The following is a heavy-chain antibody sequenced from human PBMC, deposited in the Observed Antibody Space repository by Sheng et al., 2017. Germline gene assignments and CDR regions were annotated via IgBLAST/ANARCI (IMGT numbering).Heavy chain of an antibody. CDR3: ARDIGTYYYDSSGYYALGY. V-gene: IGHV3-30*04. J-gene: IGHJ4*02. D-gene: IGHD3-22*01. CDR2: ISYDGSNK. Sequence: QVQLVESGGGVVQPGRSLRLSCAASGFTFSSYAMHWVRQAPGKGLEWVAVISYDGSNKYYADSVKGRFTISRDNSKNTLYLQMNSLRAEDTAVYYCARDIGTYYYDSSGYYALGYWGQGTLVTVSS. CDR1: GFTFSSYA.